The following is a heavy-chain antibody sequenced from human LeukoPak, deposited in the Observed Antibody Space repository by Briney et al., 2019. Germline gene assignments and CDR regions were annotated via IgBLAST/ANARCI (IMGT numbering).Heavy chain of an antibody. CDR1: GFTFTNYN. V-gene: IGHV3-21*01. D-gene: IGHD3-22*01. CDR2: ISSSSSYI. CDR3: ARGAHYYYDSSGYSYSDDY. Sequence: PGGSLRLSCAASGFTFTNYNMNWVRQAPGKGLERVSSISSSSSYIYYADSVKGRFTISRDNAKNSLYLQMNSLRAEDTAVYYCARGAHYYYDSSGYSYSDDYWGQGTLVTVSS. J-gene: IGHJ4*02.